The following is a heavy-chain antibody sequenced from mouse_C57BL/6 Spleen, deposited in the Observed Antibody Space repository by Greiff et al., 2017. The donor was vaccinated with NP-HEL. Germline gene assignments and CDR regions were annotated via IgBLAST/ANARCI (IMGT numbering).Heavy chain of an antibody. CDR3: ARDTTGPYYFDY. D-gene: IGHD1-1*01. J-gene: IGHJ2*01. V-gene: IGHV1-64*01. CDR2: IHPNSGST. CDR1: GYTFTSYW. Sequence: QVQLKQPGADLVKPGASVKLSCKASGYTFTSYWMHWVKQRPGQGLEWIGMIHPNSGSTNYNEKFKSKATLTVDKSSSTAYMQLSSLTSEDSAVYYCARDTTGPYYFDYWGQGTTLTVSS.